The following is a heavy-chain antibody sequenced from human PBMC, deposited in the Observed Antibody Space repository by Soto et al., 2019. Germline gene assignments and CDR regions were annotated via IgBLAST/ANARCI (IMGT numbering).Heavy chain of an antibody. CDR3: AREGRGVVVPGGMDV. J-gene: IGHJ6*02. D-gene: IGHD2-2*01. V-gene: IGHV3-74*01. CDR1: GFTFSSYW. Sequence: EVQLVESGGGLVQPGGSLRLSCAASGFTFSSYWMHWVRQAPGKGLVWVSRINSDGSSTSYADSVKGRFTISRDNAKNTLYQQMNSLRAEDTAVYYCAREGRGVVVPGGMDVWGQGTTVIVSS. CDR2: INSDGSST.